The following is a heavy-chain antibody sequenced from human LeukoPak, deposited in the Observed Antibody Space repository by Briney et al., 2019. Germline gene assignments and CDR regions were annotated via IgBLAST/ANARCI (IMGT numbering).Heavy chain of an antibody. D-gene: IGHD6-19*01. J-gene: IGHJ4*02. V-gene: IGHV1-18*04. CDR2: ISAYNGNT. CDR3: ARDQLLDSGLPYY. Sequence: ASVKVSCKASGYTFTGYYMHWVRQAPGQGLEWMGWISAYNGNTNYAQKLQGRVTMTTDTSTSTAYMELRSLRSDDTAVYYCARDQLLDSGLPYYWGQGTLVTVSS. CDR1: GYTFTGYY.